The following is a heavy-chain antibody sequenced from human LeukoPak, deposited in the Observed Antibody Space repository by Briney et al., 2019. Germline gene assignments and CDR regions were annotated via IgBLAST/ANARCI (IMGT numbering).Heavy chain of an antibody. CDR3: ATPGYTYGLFDY. CDR2: IYYSGST. D-gene: IGHD5-18*01. Sequence: SETLSLTCTVSGGSISSSSYYWGWIRQPPGKGLEWIVSIYYSGSTDYNPSLKSRVTISVDTSKNQFSLKLSSVTAADTAVYYCATPGYTYGLFDYWGQGTLVTVSS. J-gene: IGHJ4*02. V-gene: IGHV4-39*01. CDR1: GGSISSSSYY.